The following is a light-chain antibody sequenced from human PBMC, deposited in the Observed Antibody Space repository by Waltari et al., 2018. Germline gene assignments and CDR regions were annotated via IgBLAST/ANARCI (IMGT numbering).Light chain of an antibody. CDR3: QQYNIYSPQA. V-gene: IGKV1-5*01. CDR1: QTIDNY. J-gene: IGKJ1*01. Sequence: DIQMTQSPSTLSASVGDRVTITCRASQTIDNYLAWYQQKPGEAPKVMIFGASTLETGVPSRFRGSGFGTDFSLTISSLQPDDFATYWCQQYNIYSPQAFGQGTKVEVK. CDR2: GAS.